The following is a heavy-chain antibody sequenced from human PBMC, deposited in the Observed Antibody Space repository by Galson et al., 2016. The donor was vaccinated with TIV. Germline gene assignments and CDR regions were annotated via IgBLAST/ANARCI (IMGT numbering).Heavy chain of an antibody. Sequence: SLRLSCAASGFTFNSHAITWVRQAPGKGLEWISAISGGGGSTYHTDSVKGRFTISRDNSKNTVFLQMNSLRAEDTAVYYCAKIDSSGYNYGGRFVYWGQGTLVTVSS. V-gene: IGHV3-23*01. CDR2: ISGGGGST. CDR1: GFTFNSHA. D-gene: IGHD3-22*01. CDR3: AKIDSSGYNYGGRFVY. J-gene: IGHJ4*02.